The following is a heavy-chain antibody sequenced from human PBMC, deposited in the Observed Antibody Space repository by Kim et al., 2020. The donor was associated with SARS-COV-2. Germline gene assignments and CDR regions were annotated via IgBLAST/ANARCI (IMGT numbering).Heavy chain of an antibody. J-gene: IGHJ6*02. D-gene: IGHD6-13*01. CDR2: IYYSGST. CDR1: GGSISSYY. Sequence: SETLSLTCTVSGGSISSYYWSWIRQPPGKGLEWIGYIYYSGSTNYNPSLKSRVTISVDTSKNQFSLKLSSVTAADTAVYYCARDLGYSSSWPNYYYYGMDVWSQGTTVTVSS. V-gene: IGHV4-59*01. CDR3: ARDLGYSSSWPNYYYYGMDV.